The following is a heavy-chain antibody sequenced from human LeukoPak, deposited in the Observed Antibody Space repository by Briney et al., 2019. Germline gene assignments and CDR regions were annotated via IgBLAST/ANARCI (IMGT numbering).Heavy chain of an antibody. Sequence: GGSETLFCAASGFTFSSYAVSWVRQAPGKGLEWVSVISGGDGSTYYADSVKGRFTISRDNSKNTLYLQMNSLRAEDTAMYYCAKAKSGSAWGCFDCWGQGHVLRVSS. CDR3: AKAKSGSAWGCFDC. J-gene: IGHJ4*02. CDR2: ISGGDGST. CDR1: GFTFSSYA. V-gene: IGHV3-23*01. D-gene: IGHD6-19*01.